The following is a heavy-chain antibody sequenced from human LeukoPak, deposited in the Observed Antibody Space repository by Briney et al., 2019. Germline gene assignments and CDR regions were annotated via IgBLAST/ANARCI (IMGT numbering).Heavy chain of an antibody. J-gene: IGHJ4*02. Sequence: TSETLSLTCTVSGGSISSGDYYWSWIRQPPGKGLEWIGYIYYSGGTYYNPSLKSRVTISVDTSKNQFSLKLSSVTAADTAVYYCARVAFGAIDYWGQGTLVTVSS. CDR3: ARVAFGAIDY. V-gene: IGHV4-30-4*01. CDR2: IYYSGGT. CDR1: GGSISSGDYY. D-gene: IGHD4/OR15-4a*01.